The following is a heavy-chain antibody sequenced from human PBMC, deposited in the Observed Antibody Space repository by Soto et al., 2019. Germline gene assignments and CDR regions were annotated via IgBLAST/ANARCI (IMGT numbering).Heavy chain of an antibody. CDR1: GGSISSSSYY. J-gene: IGHJ4*02. CDR2: IYYSGST. V-gene: IGHV4-39*01. CDR3: ASQVVVVVAATD. Sequence: SETLSLTCTVSGGSISSSSYYWGWIRQPPGKGLEWIGSIYYSGSTYYNPSLKSRVTISVDTSKNQFSLKLSSVTAADTAVYYCASQVVVVVAATDWGQGTLVTVSS. D-gene: IGHD2-15*01.